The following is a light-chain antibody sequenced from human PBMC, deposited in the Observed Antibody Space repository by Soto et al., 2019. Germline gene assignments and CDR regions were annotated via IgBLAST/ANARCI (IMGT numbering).Light chain of an antibody. Sequence: QLVLTQPPLASGTPGQRVTISCSGSSSNIGSNYVYWYQQLPGTAPKLLIYRNNQRPSGVPDRFSGSKSGTSASLAISGLRSEDEADYYCAAWDDSLSGSWVFGGGTKLTVL. CDR2: RNN. V-gene: IGLV1-47*01. CDR1: SSNIGSNY. CDR3: AAWDDSLSGSWV. J-gene: IGLJ3*02.